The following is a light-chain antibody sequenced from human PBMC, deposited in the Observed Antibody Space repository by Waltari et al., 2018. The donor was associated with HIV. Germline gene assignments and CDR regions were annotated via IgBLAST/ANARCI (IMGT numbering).Light chain of an antibody. CDR3: QQYGNAPPYT. CDR1: ESVRSSH. Sequence: EIVLTQSPGTLSLSPGERATLSCRASESVRSSHLAWYQQKPGQAPRRLSFGTSSRATGVPDRFSGSGSGTDFTLTISRLEPEDFAVYYCQQYGNAPPYTFGQGTKLEI. V-gene: IGKV3-20*01. J-gene: IGKJ2*01. CDR2: GTS.